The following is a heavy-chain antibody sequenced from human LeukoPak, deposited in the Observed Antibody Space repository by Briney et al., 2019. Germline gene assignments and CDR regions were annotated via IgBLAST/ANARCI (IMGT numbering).Heavy chain of an antibody. CDR3: ARDPVYGDYSAGWFDP. J-gene: IGHJ5*02. D-gene: IGHD4-17*01. V-gene: IGHV3-21*01. Sequence: GGSLRLSCAASGFTFSSYSMNWVRQAPGKGLEWVSSISSSSSYIYYADSVKGRFTISRDNAKNSLYLQMNSLGAEDTAVYYCARDPVYGDYSAGWFDPWGQGTLVTASS. CDR2: ISSSSSYI. CDR1: GFTFSSYS.